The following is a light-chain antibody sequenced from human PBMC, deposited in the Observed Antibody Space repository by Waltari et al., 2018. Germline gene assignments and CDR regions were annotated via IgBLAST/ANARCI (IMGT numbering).Light chain of an antibody. CDR1: QSVSRN. CDR3: QQYISWPWT. Sequence: VMTQSPATLSVSPGERATLSCRASQSVSRNLAWYQQKPGQAPRLLIYGAYTRGTGIPARFSGRGSGTEFSLTISSXXXXXXXVYYCQQYISWPWTFGQGTKVEIK. J-gene: IGKJ1*01. CDR2: GAY. V-gene: IGKV3-15*01.